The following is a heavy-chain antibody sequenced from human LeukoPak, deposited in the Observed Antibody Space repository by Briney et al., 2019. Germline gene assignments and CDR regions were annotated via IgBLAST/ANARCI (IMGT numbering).Heavy chain of an antibody. CDR2: ISKDGSDK. J-gene: IGHJ4*02. Sequence: HPGGSLRPSCAASGFTFSDYAMHWVRQAPGKGLEWVAVISKDGSDKYYPGSVRGRFTISRDNSKNTIYLQMDSLRAEDTAIYYCARDYWWNYDYWGQGTLVTVSS. D-gene: IGHD1-7*01. CDR3: ARDYWWNYDY. CDR1: GFTFSDYA. V-gene: IGHV3-30-3*01.